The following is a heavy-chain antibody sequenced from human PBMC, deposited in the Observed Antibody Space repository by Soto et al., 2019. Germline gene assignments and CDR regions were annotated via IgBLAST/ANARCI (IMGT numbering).Heavy chain of an antibody. V-gene: IGHV1-24*01. J-gene: IGHJ6*02. Sequence: GAPAEASCTVSGYSLRKLSIHWLQQALGQGLEWMGSFEPEDDETLYAHNFQCRVTMTEDTSTDTAYMELSSLRSEDTAVEYCATGGPYGVYFYGMDCLGQGTAVIVSS. CDR1: GYSLRKLS. CDR2: FEPEDDET. CDR3: ATGGPYGVYFYGMDC. D-gene: IGHD2-8*01.